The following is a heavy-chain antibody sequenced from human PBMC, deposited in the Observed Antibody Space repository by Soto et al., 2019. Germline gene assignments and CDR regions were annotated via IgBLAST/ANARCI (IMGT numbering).Heavy chain of an antibody. CDR1: GGSISSGGYS. CDR2: IYHSGIT. J-gene: IGHJ4*02. V-gene: IGHV4-30-2*01. CDR3: ARDRKGDGYNYFDY. Sequence: PSETLYLTCAVSGGSISSGGYSWSGIGHPPGKGLEWIGYIYHSGITYYNPSLKSRVTISVDRSKNQFSLKLSSVTAADTAVYYCARDRKGDGYNYFDYWGQGTLVTVSS. D-gene: IGHD5-12*01.